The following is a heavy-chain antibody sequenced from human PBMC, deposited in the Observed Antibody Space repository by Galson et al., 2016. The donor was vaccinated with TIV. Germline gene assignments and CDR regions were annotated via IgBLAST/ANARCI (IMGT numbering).Heavy chain of an antibody. Sequence: TLSLTCTVSGGSISNYYWTWIRQPPGRGLEWIGNSYYSGSTNYNPSLKSRVIISVDTSKNHFSLRLTSVTAADTAIYYCARGLGHLDVWGQGTTVTVSS. CDR2: SYYSGST. CDR1: GGSISNYY. J-gene: IGHJ6*02. D-gene: IGHD3-16*01. V-gene: IGHV4-59*08. CDR3: ARGLGHLDV.